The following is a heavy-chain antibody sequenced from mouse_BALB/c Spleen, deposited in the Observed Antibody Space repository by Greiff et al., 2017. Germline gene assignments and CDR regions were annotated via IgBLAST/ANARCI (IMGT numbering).Heavy chain of an antibody. J-gene: IGHJ2*01. CDR3: ARPAYYRYDGYFDY. CDR1: GYTFTDYN. D-gene: IGHD2-14*01. CDR2: IYPYNGGT. V-gene: IGHV1S29*02. Sequence: EVKLQESGPELVKPGASVKISCKASGYTFTDYNMHWVKQSHGKSLEWIGYIYPYNGGTGYNQKFKSKATLTVDNSSSTAYMELRSLTSEDSAVYYCARPAYYRYDGYFDYWGQGTTLTVSS.